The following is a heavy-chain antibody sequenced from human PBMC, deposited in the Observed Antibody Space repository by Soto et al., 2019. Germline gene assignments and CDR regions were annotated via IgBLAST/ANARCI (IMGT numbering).Heavy chain of an antibody. CDR2: IKSKAAGGTT. D-gene: IGHD2-15*01. V-gene: IGHV3-15*01. CDR3: TTDSTQTFCDGGPCYSVLTKIHDS. Sequence: EVQLVESGGGLVKPGGSLRLSCAASGFTFNNGWMSWVRQAPGKGLEWVGRIKSKAAGGTTDYSAPVQGRFTISRDDSKNTVHLQMNSLKTEDTAVYYCTTDSTQTFCDGGPCYSVLTKIHDSWGQGTLGTVSS. CDR1: GFTFNNGW. J-gene: IGHJ4*02.